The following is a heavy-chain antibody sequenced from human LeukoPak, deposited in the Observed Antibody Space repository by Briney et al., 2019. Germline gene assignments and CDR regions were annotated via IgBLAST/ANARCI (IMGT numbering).Heavy chain of an antibody. Sequence: GGSLRLFCAASVYTFDDYAMHWVRKAPGKGLEWVSGISWSGSIGYADSVKGRFTISRDNAKNSLYLQMNSLRAEDTALYYCAKAHGYSSSWYGSWGQGTLVTVSS. D-gene: IGHD6-13*01. CDR2: ISWSGSI. CDR1: VYTFDDYA. J-gene: IGHJ5*02. CDR3: AKAHGYSSSWYGS. V-gene: IGHV3-9*01.